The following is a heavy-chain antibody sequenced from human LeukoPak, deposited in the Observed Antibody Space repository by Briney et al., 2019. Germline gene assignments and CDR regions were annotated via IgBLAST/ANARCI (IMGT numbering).Heavy chain of an antibody. V-gene: IGHV4-31*03. Sequence: PSQTLSLTCTVSGGSISSGGYYWSWIRQHPGKGLEWIGYIYYSGSTYYNPSLKSRVTISVDTPKNQFSLKLSSVTAADTAVYYCARDRAPERWLQLDAFDIWGQGTMVTVSS. CDR1: GGSISSGGYY. D-gene: IGHD4-4*01. CDR2: IYYSGST. CDR3: ARDRAPERWLQLDAFDI. J-gene: IGHJ3*02.